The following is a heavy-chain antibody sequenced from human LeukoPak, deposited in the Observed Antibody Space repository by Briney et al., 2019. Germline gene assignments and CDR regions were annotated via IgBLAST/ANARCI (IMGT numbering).Heavy chain of an antibody. J-gene: IGHJ6*03. D-gene: IGHD5-24*01. CDR3: ARIRDGYNSHYYYYYMDV. V-gene: IGHV4-61*08. CDR2: IYYSGST. CDR1: GNSISSGDNY. Sequence: SQTLSLTCTVSGNSISSGDNYWSWIRQPPGKGLEWIGYIYYSGSTNYNPSLKSRVTISVDTSKNQFSLKLSSVTAADTAVYYCARIRDGYNSHYYYYYMDVWGKGTTVTVSS.